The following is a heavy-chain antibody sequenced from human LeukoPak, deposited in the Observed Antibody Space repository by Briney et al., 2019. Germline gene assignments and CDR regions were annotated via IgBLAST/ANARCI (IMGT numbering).Heavy chain of an antibody. J-gene: IGHJ4*02. CDR3: ATPSFTVVHPKGGY. D-gene: IGHD4-23*01. V-gene: IGHV3-21*04. Sequence: PGGSPRLSCAASGFTFSSYSMNWVRQAPGKGLEWVSSISSSSSYIYYADSVKGRFTISRDNSKNTLYLQMNSLRAEDTAVYYCATPSFTVVHPKGGYWGQGTLVTVSS. CDR2: ISSSSSYI. CDR1: GFTFSSYS.